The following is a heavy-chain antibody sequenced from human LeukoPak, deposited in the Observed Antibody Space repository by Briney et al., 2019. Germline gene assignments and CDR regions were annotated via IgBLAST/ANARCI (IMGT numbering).Heavy chain of an antibody. CDR3: ARGRGFGELFSAADY. V-gene: IGHV4-61*02. J-gene: IGHJ4*02. CDR2: IYTSGST. D-gene: IGHD3-10*01. Sequence: TLSLTCTVSGGSISSGSYYWSWIRQPAGKGLEWIGRIYTSGSTNYNPSLKSRVTISVDTSKNQFSLKLSSVTAADTAVYYCARGRGFGELFSAADYWGQGTLVTVSS. CDR1: GGSISSGSYY.